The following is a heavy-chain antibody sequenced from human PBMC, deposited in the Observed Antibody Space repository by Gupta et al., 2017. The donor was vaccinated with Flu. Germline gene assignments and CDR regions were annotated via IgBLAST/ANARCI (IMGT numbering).Heavy chain of an antibody. CDR3: ASPVVIRDAFDI. CDR2: LNPDSGQT. Sequence: QVQVVHSGAEVKKPGASVKVSCKTSGYTFTGAFIHWVRQAPGQGLEWVGRLNPDSGQTIYAQQFQGRVTMTRDTSISTAYMELSGLTSDDTAVYYCASPVVIRDAFDIWGQGSKVTVSS. J-gene: IGHJ3*02. V-gene: IGHV1-2*06. D-gene: IGHD3-16*02. CDR1: GYTFTGAF.